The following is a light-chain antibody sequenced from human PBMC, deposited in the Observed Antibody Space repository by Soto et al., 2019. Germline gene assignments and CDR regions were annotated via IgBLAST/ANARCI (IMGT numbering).Light chain of an antibody. Sequence: EIVLAPSPATFSLSPGERATLSCRASQNINRYLAWYHQKPGQPPRLLIYDASTRATGIPARFSGSGSGTDFTLTISSLEPEDFAVYYCQQRSNWPITFGQGTRLEIK. CDR3: QQRSNWPIT. CDR1: QNINRY. V-gene: IGKV3-11*01. CDR2: DAS. J-gene: IGKJ5*01.